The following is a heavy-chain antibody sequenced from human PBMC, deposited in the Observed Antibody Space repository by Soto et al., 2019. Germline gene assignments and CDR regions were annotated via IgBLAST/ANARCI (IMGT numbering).Heavy chain of an antibody. V-gene: IGHV3-23*01. J-gene: IGHJ3*02. Sequence: EVQLLESGGGLVQPGGSLRLSCVASEFTFSNYAMNWVRQAPGEGPEWVSLISSSGGSTYYADSVKGRFSISRDNSNNTLYLKMNSLRVEDSAIYYCAKDIQGRGATTGHDAIDIWGQGTMVTVSS. D-gene: IGHD1-1*01. CDR2: ISSSGGST. CDR3: AKDIQGRGATTGHDAIDI. CDR1: EFTFSNYA.